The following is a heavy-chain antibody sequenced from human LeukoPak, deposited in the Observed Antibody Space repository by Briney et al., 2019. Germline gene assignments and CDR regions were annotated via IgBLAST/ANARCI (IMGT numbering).Heavy chain of an antibody. D-gene: IGHD6-6*01. V-gene: IGHV5-51*01. CDR1: GYSFTSYW. CDR3: ARRREYSSSSLKGFDY. CDR2: IYPGDSDT. Sequence: GESLKISCKRSGYSFTSYWIGWVRQMPGKGLEWMGIIYPGDSDTRYSPSFQGQVTISADKSISTAYLQWSSLKASDTAMYYCARRREYSSSSLKGFDYWGQGTLVTVSS. J-gene: IGHJ4*02.